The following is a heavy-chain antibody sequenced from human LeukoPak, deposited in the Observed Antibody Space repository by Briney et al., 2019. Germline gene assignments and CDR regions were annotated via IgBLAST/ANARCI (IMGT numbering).Heavy chain of an antibody. CDR3: TRDCFTGGGYFDY. V-gene: IGHV3-53*01. CDR1: GFNVRSNY. CDR2: IYSDGST. D-gene: IGHD2-15*01. J-gene: IGHJ4*02. Sequence: GGSLRLSCAASGFNVRSNYMSWVRQAPGKGLEWVSVIYSDGSTYYSESVRGRFTISRDDPKNTVYLQMNSLRAEDTAVYYYTRDCFTGGGYFDYWGQGALVVVSS.